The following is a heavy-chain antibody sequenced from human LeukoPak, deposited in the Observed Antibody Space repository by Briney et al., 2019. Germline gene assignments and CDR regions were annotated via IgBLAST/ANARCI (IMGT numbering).Heavy chain of an antibody. CDR1: GGSFSGYY. Sequence: PSETLSLTCAVYGGSFSGYYWSWIRQPPGKGLEWIGEINHSGSTNYNPSLKSRVTISVDTSKNQFSLKLISVTAADTAVYYCARYSGIYGHDNWGQGTLVTVSS. D-gene: IGHD3-10*01. CDR3: ARYSGIYGHDN. CDR2: INHSGST. V-gene: IGHV4-34*01. J-gene: IGHJ4*02.